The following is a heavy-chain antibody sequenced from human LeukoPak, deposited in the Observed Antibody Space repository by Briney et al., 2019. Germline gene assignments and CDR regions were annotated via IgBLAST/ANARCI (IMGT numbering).Heavy chain of an antibody. CDR2: IYYSGST. CDR3: ARGGGYYDSSGSPFDY. V-gene: IGHV4-30-4*07. CDR1: GGSISSGGYS. D-gene: IGHD3-22*01. Sequence: SQTLSLTCAVSGGSISSGGYSWSWIRQPPGKGLEWIGYIYYSGSTNYNPSLKSRVTISVDTSKNQFSLKLSSVTAADTAVYYCARGGGYYDSSGSPFDYWGQGTLVTVSS. J-gene: IGHJ4*02.